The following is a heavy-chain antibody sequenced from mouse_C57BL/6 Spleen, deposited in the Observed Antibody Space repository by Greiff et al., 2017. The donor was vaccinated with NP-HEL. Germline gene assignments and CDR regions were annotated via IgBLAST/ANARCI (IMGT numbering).Heavy chain of an antibody. CDR3: ARKGSNYFAWFAY. Sequence: EVQLQQSGPELVKPGASVKISCKASGYTFTDYYMNWVKQSHGKSLEWIGDINPNNGGTSYNQKFKGKATLTVDKSSSTAYMELRSLTSEDSAVYYCARKGSNYFAWFAYWGQGTLVTVSA. D-gene: IGHD2-5*01. CDR1: GYTFTDYY. J-gene: IGHJ3*01. V-gene: IGHV1-26*01. CDR2: INPNNGGT.